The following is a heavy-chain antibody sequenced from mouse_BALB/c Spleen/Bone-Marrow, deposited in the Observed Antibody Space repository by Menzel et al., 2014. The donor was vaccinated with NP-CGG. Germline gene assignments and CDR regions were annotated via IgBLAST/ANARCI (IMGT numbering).Heavy chain of an antibody. Sequence: VKLMESGPGLVAPSQGLSITCTVSGFSLTSYGVHWVRQPPGKGLEWLGVIWAGGSTNYNSALMSRLSISKDNSKSQVFLKMSSLQTDDTAMYYCARVSSTMITTVFAYWGQGTLVTVSA. D-gene: IGHD2-4*01. CDR3: ARVSSTMITTVFAY. J-gene: IGHJ3*01. V-gene: IGHV2-9*02. CDR1: GFSLTSYG. CDR2: IWAGGST.